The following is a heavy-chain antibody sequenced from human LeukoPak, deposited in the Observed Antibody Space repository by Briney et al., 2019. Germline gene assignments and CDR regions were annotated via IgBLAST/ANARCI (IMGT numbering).Heavy chain of an antibody. CDR1: GFILSSYS. Sequence: PGQCLRLSCAVSGFILSSYSMNWVRQAPGKGLEWVASIRTSRSYIYYADSVKGRFTISRDNAKNSLYLQMNSLRAEDTAVYYCARGEYDILTGLSFDPWGQGTLVTVSS. J-gene: IGHJ5*02. CDR3: ARGEYDILTGLSFDP. V-gene: IGHV3-21*01. CDR2: IRTSRSYI. D-gene: IGHD3-9*01.